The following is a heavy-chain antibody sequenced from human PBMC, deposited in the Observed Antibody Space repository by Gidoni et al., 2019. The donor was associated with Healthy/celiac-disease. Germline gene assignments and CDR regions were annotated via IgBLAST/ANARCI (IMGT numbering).Heavy chain of an antibody. J-gene: IGHJ6*02. Sequence: EVQLVESGGGLVQPGRSLRLSCTAPGFTFGYYAMSWVRQAPGKGLEWVGLIRSKAYGGTTEYAASVKGRFTISRDDSKSIAYLQMNSLKTEDTAVYYCTRDVRKRPYYGMDVWGQGTTVTVSS. CDR1: GFTFGYYA. V-gene: IGHV3-49*04. D-gene: IGHD1-1*01. CDR3: TRDVRKRPYYGMDV. CDR2: IRSKAYGGTT.